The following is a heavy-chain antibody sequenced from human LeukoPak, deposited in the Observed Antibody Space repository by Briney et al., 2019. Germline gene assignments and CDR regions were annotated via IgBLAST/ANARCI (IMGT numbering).Heavy chain of an antibody. CDR3: TNGPGPASHMDV. J-gene: IGHJ6*02. Sequence: NPGGSLRLSCAASGFTFSNAWMSWVRQAPGKGLEWGGRINVKSEGGTTDYAAPVKGRFTITRDDSKSTLSLQMNSLKTEDTAVYYCTNGPGPASHMDVWGQGTTVTVSS. D-gene: IGHD2-2*01. CDR2: INVKSEGGTT. CDR1: GFTFSNAW. V-gene: IGHV3-15*01.